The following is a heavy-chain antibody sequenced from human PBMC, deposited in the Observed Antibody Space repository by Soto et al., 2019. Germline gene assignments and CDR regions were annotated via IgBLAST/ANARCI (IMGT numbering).Heavy chain of an antibody. V-gene: IGHV1-2*04. CDR1: GYTFAGYY. CDR2: INPNSGGT. D-gene: IGHD6-13*01. J-gene: IGHJ3*02. CDR3: ARAVIAAAGFKDAFDI. Sequence: ASVKVSCKASGYTFAGYYRHWVRQAPGQGLGWMGWINPNSGGTNYAQKFQGWVTMTRDTSISTAYMELSRLRSDDTAVYYCARAVIAAAGFKDAFDIWGQGTMVTVSS.